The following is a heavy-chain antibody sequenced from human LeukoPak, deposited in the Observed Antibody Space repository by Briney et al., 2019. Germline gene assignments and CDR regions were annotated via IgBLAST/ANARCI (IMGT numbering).Heavy chain of an antibody. CDR3: ARGYRSLSAMVRGVINY. CDR2: INPNSGGT. J-gene: IGHJ4*02. CDR1: GYTFTGYY. D-gene: IGHD3-10*01. V-gene: IGHV1-2*02. Sequence: ASVKVSCKASGYTFTGYYMHWVRQAPGQGLEWMGWINPNSGGTNYAQKFQGRVTMTRDTSISTAYMELSRLRSDDTAVYYCARGYRSLSAMVRGVINYWGQGTLVTVSS.